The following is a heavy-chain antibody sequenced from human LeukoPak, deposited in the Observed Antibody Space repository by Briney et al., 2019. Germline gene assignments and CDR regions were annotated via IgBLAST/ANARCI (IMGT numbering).Heavy chain of an antibody. V-gene: IGHV2-5*02. CDR2: IYWDDDK. J-gene: IGHJ5*01. D-gene: IGHD2-2*01. CDR3: AHLIVVVAAATFAFVS. Sequence: SGPTLLKPTQTLTLTCTFSGFSLSTSGVGVGWIRQPPGKALEWLALIYWDDDKRYSPSLKSRLTITKDTSENQVVLTMTNVDPGDTATYYCAHLIVVVAAATFAFVSWGQGTLVTVSS. CDR1: GFSLSTSGVG.